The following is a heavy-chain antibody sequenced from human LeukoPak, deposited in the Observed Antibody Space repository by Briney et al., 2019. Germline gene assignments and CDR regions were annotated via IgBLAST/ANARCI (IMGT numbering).Heavy chain of an antibody. J-gene: IGHJ4*02. CDR2: IYHSGST. V-gene: IGHV4-30-2*01. Sequence: SETLSLTCTVSGVSISSGDYYWSWIRQPPGKGLEWIGYIYHSGSTYYNPSLKSRVTISVDRSKNQFSLKLSSVTAADTAVYYCARDRWGYYFDYWGQGTLVTVSS. CDR3: ARDRWGYYFDY. D-gene: IGHD3-16*01. CDR1: GVSISSGDYY.